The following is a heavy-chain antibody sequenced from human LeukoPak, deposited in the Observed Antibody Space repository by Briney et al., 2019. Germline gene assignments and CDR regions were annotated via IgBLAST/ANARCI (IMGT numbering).Heavy chain of an antibody. J-gene: IGHJ6*02. CDR3: AKDSDYRGSYGMDV. D-gene: IGHD5-12*01. Sequence: PGGSLRLSCAASGFTFDDYAMHWVRQAPGKGLEWVSGISWNSGSIGYADSVKGRFTISRDNAKNSLYLQMNSLRAEDTALYYCAKDSDYRGSYGMDVWGQGTTVTVSS. CDR1: GFTFDDYA. CDR2: ISWNSGSI. V-gene: IGHV3-9*01.